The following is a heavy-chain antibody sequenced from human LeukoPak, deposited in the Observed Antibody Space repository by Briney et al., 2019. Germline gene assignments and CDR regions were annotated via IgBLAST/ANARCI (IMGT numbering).Heavy chain of an antibody. CDR2: ISGSGGST. CDR3: AKYGDLDPIEPMFDP. D-gene: IGHD4-17*01. CDR1: GFTFSSYA. J-gene: IGHJ5*02. V-gene: IGHV3-23*01. Sequence: PGGSLRLSCAASGFTFSSYAMSWVRQAPGKGLEWVSDISGSGGSTYYAASVKGRFTISRDNSKNTLYLQMNSLRAEDTAVYYCAKYGDLDPIEPMFDPWGQGTLVTVSS.